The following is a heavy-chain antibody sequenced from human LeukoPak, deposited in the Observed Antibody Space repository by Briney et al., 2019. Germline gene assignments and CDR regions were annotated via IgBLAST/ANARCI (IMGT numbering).Heavy chain of an antibody. Sequence: ASVKVSCKASGYTFTGYYMHWVRQAPGQGLEWMGWINPNSGGTNYAQKFQGRVTMTRDTSISTAYMELSRLRSDDTAVYYCARAYQLLSYYYYGMDVWGQGTTDTVSS. CDR3: ARAYQLLSYYYYGMDV. V-gene: IGHV1-2*02. CDR1: GYTFTGYY. D-gene: IGHD2-2*01. J-gene: IGHJ6*02. CDR2: INPNSGGT.